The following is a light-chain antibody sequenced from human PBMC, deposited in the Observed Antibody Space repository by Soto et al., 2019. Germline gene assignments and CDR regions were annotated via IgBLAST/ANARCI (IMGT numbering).Light chain of an antibody. J-gene: IGKJ1*01. CDR2: GAS. V-gene: IGKV3-15*01. Sequence: EIVMTQSPATLAVSPGERATLSCRTSQSVSTNLAWYQQIPGQAPRLLIYGASTRAIGIPARFSGSGSGTEFTLTISSLQSEDFAVYYCQQYNAWPPGTFGQGTRVDIK. CDR3: QQYNAWPPGT. CDR1: QSVSTN.